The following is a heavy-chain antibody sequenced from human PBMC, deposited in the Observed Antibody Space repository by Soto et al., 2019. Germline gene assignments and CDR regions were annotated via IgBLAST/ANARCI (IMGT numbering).Heavy chain of an antibody. CDR2: IYYSGST. CDR3: ARVNYVWGSYRAYYYYGMDV. Sequence: SETLSLTCTVSGGSISSYYWSWIRQPPGKGLEWIGYIYYSGSTNYNPSLKSRVTISVDTSKNQFSLKLSSVTAADTAVYYCARVNYVWGSYRAYYYYGMDVWGQGTTVTVSS. V-gene: IGHV4-59*01. CDR1: GGSISSYY. J-gene: IGHJ6*02. D-gene: IGHD3-16*02.